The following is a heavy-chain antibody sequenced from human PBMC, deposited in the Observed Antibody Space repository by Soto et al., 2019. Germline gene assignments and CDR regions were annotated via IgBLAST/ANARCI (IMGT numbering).Heavy chain of an antibody. CDR2: IYPSDSQT. CDR1: VYSFSNWW. Sequence: PGESLKIACKGSVYSFSNWWIAWVRQMPGKGLEYMGIIYPSDSQTRYSPSFQGQVTISADKSISTAYLQWSSLKASDTAIYYCARHGFYGDYSSNYFDPWGQGTLVTVS. D-gene: IGHD4-17*01. CDR3: ARHGFYGDYSSNYFDP. V-gene: IGHV5-51*01. J-gene: IGHJ5*02.